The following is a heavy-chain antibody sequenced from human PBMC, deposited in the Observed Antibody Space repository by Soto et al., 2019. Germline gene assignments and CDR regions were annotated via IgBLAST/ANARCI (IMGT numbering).Heavy chain of an antibody. CDR2: IWFDGSNK. Sequence: QVQLVESGGGVVQPGRSLRLSCAASGFTFSSYGMHWVRQAPGKGLEWVAVIWFDGSNKFYADSVKGRFTISRDNSKNTVSLQMNSLRDEDSAAYYCATTGPYWGQGNLVPVSS. J-gene: IGHJ4*02. V-gene: IGHV3-33*01. CDR3: ATTGPY. CDR1: GFTFSSYG.